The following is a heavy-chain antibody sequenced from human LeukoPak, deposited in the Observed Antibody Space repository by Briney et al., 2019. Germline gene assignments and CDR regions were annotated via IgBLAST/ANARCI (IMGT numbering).Heavy chain of an antibody. CDR1: GFTFSSYS. CDR3: ASFSWGTFDY. CDR2: ISSSSSYI. Sequence: GGSLRLSCAASGFTFSSYSMNWVRQAPGKGLEWVSSISSSSSYIYYADSVKGRFTISRDNAKNSLYLQMNSLRAEDTAVYYCASFSWGTFDYWGQGTLVTVSS. J-gene: IGHJ4*02. D-gene: IGHD7-27*01. V-gene: IGHV3-21*01.